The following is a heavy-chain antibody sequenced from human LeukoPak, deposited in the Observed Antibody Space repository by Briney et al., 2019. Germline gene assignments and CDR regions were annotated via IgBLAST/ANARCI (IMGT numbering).Heavy chain of an antibody. J-gene: IGHJ5*02. CDR3: AKDAYYGSGSFPS. CDR1: GYTFTDYY. Sequence: ASVKVSCKASGYTFTDYYMYWVRQAPGQGREWMGWINPDSGGTNYAQKFQGRVTMTRDTSISTAYMEQSRLRSDDTAVYYCAKDAYYGSGSFPSWGQGTLVTVSS. V-gene: IGHV1-2*02. D-gene: IGHD3-10*01. CDR2: INPDSGGT.